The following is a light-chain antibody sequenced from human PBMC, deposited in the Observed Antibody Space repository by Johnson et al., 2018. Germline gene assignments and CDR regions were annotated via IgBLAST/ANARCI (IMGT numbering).Light chain of an antibody. CDR2: ENN. CDR3: GTWDSSLSAGNV. V-gene: IGLV1-51*02. J-gene: IGLJ1*01. Sequence: QSVLTQPPSVSAAPGQKVTISCSGSSSNIGNNYVSWYQQLPGTAPKLLIYENNKRPSGIPDRFSGSKSGTSATLGIPGLPAGDEAADYCGTWDSSLSAGNVFGTGTKVTVL. CDR1: SSNIGNNY.